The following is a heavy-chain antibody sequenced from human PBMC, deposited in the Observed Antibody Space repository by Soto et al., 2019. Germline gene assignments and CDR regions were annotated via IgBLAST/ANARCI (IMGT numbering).Heavy chain of an antibody. CDR2: IYPGDSDT. D-gene: IGHD3-10*01. CDR1: GYSFTSYW. V-gene: IGHV5-51*01. J-gene: IGHJ5*02. CDR3: AVGGRITMVRGVIITDENPNWFDP. Sequence: PGESLKISCRGSGYSFTSYWIGWVRQMPGKGLEWMGIIYPGDSDTRYSPSFQGQVTISADKSISTAYLQWSSLKASDTAMYYCAVGGRITMVRGVIITDENPNWFDPWGQGTLVTVSS.